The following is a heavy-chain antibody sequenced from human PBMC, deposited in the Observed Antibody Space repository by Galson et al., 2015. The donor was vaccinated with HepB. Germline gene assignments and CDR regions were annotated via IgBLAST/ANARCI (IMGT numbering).Heavy chain of an antibody. CDR1: GYTLTELS. CDR2: FDPEDGET. D-gene: IGHD2-21*02. V-gene: IGHV1-24*01. J-gene: IGHJ6*02. Sequence: SVKVSCKVSGYTLTELSMHWVRQAPGKGLEWMGGFDPEDGETIYAQKFQGRVTMTEDTSTDTAYMELSSLRSEDTAVYYCATDLGSDEYYYYGMDVWGQGTTVTVSS. CDR3: ATDLGSDEYYYYGMDV.